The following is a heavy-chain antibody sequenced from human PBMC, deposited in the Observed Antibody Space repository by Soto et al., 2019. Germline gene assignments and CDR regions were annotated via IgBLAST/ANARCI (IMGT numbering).Heavy chain of an antibody. CDR3: AREIAAAGTSEYGMDV. V-gene: IGHV3-33*01. CDR2: IWYDGSNK. CDR1: GCTFSNFG. D-gene: IGHD6-13*01. Sequence: PWGSLRLSWAAAGCTFSNFGMRWVSQAPGKGLEWVAVIWYDGSNKYYADSVKGRFTISRDNSKNTLYLQMNSLRAEDTAVYYCAREIAAAGTSEYGMDVWGQGTTVTVSS. J-gene: IGHJ6*02.